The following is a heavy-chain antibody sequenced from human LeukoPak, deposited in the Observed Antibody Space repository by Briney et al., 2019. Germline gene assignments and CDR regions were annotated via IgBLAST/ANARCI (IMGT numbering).Heavy chain of an antibody. D-gene: IGHD1-1*01. J-gene: IGHJ5*02. V-gene: IGHV1-3*01. CDR2: INAGNGNT. CDR3: ARGSNWNDEGGWFDP. Sequence: ASVNVSCKASGYTFTSYAMHWVRQAPGQRLEWMGWINAGNGNTKYSQKFQGRVTITRDTSASTAYMELSSLRSEDTAVYYCARGSNWNDEGGWFDPWGQGTLVTVSS. CDR1: GYTFTSYA.